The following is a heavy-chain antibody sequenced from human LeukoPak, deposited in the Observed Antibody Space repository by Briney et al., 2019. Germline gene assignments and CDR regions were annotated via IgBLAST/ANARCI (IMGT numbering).Heavy chain of an antibody. CDR1: GGSFSSYY. CDR2: IYTSGST. J-gene: IGHJ6*02. Sequence: SETLSLTCAVSGGSFSSYYWSWIRQPPGKGLEWIGRIYTSGSTNYNPSLKSRVTMSVDTSKNQFSLKLSSVTAADTAVYYCAISGRYYGVDVWGQGTPVTVSS. CDR3: AISGRYYGVDV. V-gene: IGHV4-4*07.